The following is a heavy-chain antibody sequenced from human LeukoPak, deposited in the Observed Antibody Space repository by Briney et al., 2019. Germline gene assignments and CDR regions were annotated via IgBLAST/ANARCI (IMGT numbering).Heavy chain of an antibody. CDR3: AKDRAGSGYPDAFDI. CDR2: ISWNSGSI. Sequence: PGGSLRLSCAASGFTFDDYAMHWVRQAPGKGLEWVSGISWNSGSIGYADSVKGRFTISRDNAKNSPYLQMNSLRAEDTALYYCAKDRAGSGYPDAFDIWGQGTMVTVSS. CDR1: GFTFDDYA. J-gene: IGHJ3*02. D-gene: IGHD3-22*01. V-gene: IGHV3-9*01.